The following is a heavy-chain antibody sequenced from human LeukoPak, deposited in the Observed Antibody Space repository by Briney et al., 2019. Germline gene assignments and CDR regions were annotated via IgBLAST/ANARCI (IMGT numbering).Heavy chain of an antibody. V-gene: IGHV1-69*04. Sequence: SVKVSCKASGGTFSSYAISWVRQAPGQGLEWMGRIIPVLGRTNYAQKLQGRVTIIADKPTTTAYMELSRLRSDDTAVYYCARDFRGLAAVAEDYWGQGTLVTVSS. D-gene: IGHD6-19*01. CDR1: GGTFSSYA. J-gene: IGHJ4*02. CDR3: ARDFRGLAAVAEDY. CDR2: IIPVLGRT.